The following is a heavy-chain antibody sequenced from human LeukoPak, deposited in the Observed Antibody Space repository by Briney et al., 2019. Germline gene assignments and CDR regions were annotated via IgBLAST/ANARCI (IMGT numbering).Heavy chain of an antibody. Sequence: ASVTVSFKASGGTLSSYAISWVRQAPGQGLEWMGGIIPIFGTANYAQKFQGRVTITADESTSTAYMELSSLRSEDTAVYCCARDRPPYDILTGYYLPALDPWGQGTLVTVSS. CDR3: ARDRPPYDILTGYYLPALDP. D-gene: IGHD3-9*01. V-gene: IGHV1-69*13. J-gene: IGHJ5*02. CDR1: GGTLSSYA. CDR2: IIPIFGTA.